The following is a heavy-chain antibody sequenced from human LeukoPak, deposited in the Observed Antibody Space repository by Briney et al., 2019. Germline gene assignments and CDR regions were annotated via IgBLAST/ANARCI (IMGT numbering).Heavy chain of an antibody. CDR3: ATTLTTHDVFDI. CDR2: ISWNSGGI. J-gene: IGHJ3*02. Sequence: PGRSLRLSCASSGFTFGDYAMHWVRQAPGKGLEWVSGISWNSGGIGYADSVKGRFTISRDNAENSLFLQMNSLRTEDMALYYCATTLTTHDVFDIWGQGTMVTVSS. D-gene: IGHD4-11*01. V-gene: IGHV3-9*03. CDR1: GFTFGDYA.